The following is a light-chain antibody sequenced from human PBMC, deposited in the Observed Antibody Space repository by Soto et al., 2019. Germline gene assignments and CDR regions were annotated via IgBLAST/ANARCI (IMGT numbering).Light chain of an antibody. J-gene: IGLJ1*01. Sequence: QSVLTQPPSASGTPGQRVAFSCSGSSSNIGANTVNWYQHLPGAAPKLLIYSHSQRPSGVPDRFSGSKSGTSASLAISGLQSDDEADYYCAAWDDSLNGYVFGTGTKVTVL. CDR3: AAWDDSLNGYV. CDR1: SSNIGANT. CDR2: SHS. V-gene: IGLV1-44*01.